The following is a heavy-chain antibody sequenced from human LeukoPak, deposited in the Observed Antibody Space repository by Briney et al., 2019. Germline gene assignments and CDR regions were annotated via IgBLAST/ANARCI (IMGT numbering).Heavy chain of an antibody. CDR3: ANEKWLGGYYFAY. D-gene: IGHD6-19*01. CDR1: GFSFSTYT. J-gene: IGHJ4*02. V-gene: IGHV3-21*01. CDR2: ISSSSSYI. Sequence: GGSLRLSCAASGFSFSTYTMNWVRQAPGKGLEWVSSISSSSSYIYYADSVKGRFTISRDNAKNSLYLQMNRLRAEETAVYYCANEKWLGGYYFAYGGEGTLVTVSS.